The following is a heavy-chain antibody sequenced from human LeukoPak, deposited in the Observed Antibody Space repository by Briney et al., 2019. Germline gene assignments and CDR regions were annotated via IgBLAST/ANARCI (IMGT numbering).Heavy chain of an antibody. D-gene: IGHD6-13*01. V-gene: IGHV3-7*01. CDR3: VRDQGAAGDY. J-gene: IGHJ4*02. Sequence: GGSLRLSCAASGFTFSKYLMTWVRQAPGKGLEWVANIDQYGSENFYVDSVKGRFTTSRDNAKNSLYLQMNSLRLDDTALYYCVRDQGAAGDYWGQGTLVTVSS. CDR1: GFTFSKYL. CDR2: IDQYGSEN.